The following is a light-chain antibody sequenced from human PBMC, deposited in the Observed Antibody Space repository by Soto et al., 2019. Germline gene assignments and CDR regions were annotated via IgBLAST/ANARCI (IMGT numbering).Light chain of an antibody. J-gene: IGKJ1*01. CDR2: KAS. Sequence: DIQMTQSPSTLSASVGDRVTITCRASKSIRSWLAWYQQTPGKAPKDLIYKASILESGVPSRFSGSGSGTEFTLTISSLHPHDFATFNYYTCPFGQGTTVQIK. CDR3: YTCP. CDR1: KSIRSW. V-gene: IGKV1-5*03.